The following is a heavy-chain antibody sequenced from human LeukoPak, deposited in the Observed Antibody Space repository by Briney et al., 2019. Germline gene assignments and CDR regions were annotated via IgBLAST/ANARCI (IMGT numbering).Heavy chain of an antibody. CDR2: IYYSGST. J-gene: IGHJ6*03. CDR1: GGSISSSSYY. Sequence: SETLSLTCTVSGGSISSSSYYWGWIRQPPGKGLEWIGSIYYSGSTYYNPSLKSRVTISVDTSKNQFSLKLSSVTAADTAVYYCARHRVGPEVSTDPTGYYYYMDVWGKGTTVTVSS. CDR3: ARHRVGPEVSTDPTGYYYYMDV. D-gene: IGHD5/OR15-5a*01. V-gene: IGHV4-39*01.